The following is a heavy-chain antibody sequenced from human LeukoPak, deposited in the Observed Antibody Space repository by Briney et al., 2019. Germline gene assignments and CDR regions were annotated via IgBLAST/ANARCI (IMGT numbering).Heavy chain of an antibody. D-gene: IGHD6-19*01. CDR1: GFTFCSYG. V-gene: IGHV3-30*18. CDR3: AKVGYSSLHDY. Sequence: GGSLRLSCAASGFTFCSYGMHWVRQAPGKGLEWVAVISYDGSNKYYADSVKGRFTISRDNSKNTLYLQMNSLRAEDTAVYYCAKVGYSSLHDYWGQGTLVTVSS. CDR2: ISYDGSNK. J-gene: IGHJ4*02.